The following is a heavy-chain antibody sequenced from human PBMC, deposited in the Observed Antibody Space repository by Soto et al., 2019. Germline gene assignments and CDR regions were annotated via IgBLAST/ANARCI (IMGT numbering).Heavy chain of an antibody. D-gene: IGHD6-13*01. V-gene: IGHV5-51*01. CDR2: IYPHDSDT. CDR1: GYSFTSYW. J-gene: IGHJ3*02. CDR3: ARRGEQQLARAFDI. Sequence: SGESLKISCKGSGYSFTSYWIGWVRQMPGKGLEWMGLIYPHDSDTRYSPSFQGQVTISADKSINTAYLHWNSLKASDTATYYCARRGEQQLARAFDIWGQGTMVTVSS.